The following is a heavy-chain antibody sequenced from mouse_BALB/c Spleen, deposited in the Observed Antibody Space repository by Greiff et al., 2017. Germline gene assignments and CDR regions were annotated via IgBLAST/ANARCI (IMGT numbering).Heavy chain of an antibody. V-gene: IGHV5-12-1*01. CDR1: GFAFSSYD. D-gene: IGHD2-10*02. J-gene: IGHJ3*01. Sequence: EVMLVESGGGLVKPGGSLKLSFAASGFAFSSYDMSWVRQTPEKRLEWVAYISSGGGSTYYPDTVKGRFTISRDNAKNTLYLQMSSLKSEDTAMYYCARRGGYGNYFAYWGQGTLVTVSA. CDR3: ARRGGYGNYFAY. CDR2: ISSGGGST.